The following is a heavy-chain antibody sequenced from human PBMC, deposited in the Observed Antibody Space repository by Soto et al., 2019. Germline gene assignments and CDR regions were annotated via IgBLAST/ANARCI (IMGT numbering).Heavy chain of an antibody. D-gene: IGHD2-2*03. CDR1: GYTFTGYY. Sequence: GASVKVSCKASGYTFTGYYMHWVRQAPGQGLEWMGLINPNSGGTNYAQRFQGWVTMTRDTSISTAYMELSRLRSDDTAVYYCVRYGMDIVVVPAALYYFDYWGQGTLVTVSS. J-gene: IGHJ4*02. CDR2: INPNSGGT. V-gene: IGHV1-2*04. CDR3: VRYGMDIVVVPAALYYFDY.